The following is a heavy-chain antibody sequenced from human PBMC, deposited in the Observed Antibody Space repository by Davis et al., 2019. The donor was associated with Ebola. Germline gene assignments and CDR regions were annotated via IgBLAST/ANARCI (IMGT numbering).Heavy chain of an antibody. Sequence: GSLRLSCAVYGGSFSGYYWSWIRQPPGKGLEWIGEINHSGSTNYNPSLKSRVTMSIDTSKNQFSLKLSSVTAADTAVYYCARHNTNWFDPWGQGTLVTVSS. CDR1: GGSFSGYY. CDR2: INHSGST. J-gene: IGHJ5*02. V-gene: IGHV4-34*01. D-gene: IGHD1-14*01. CDR3: ARHNTNWFDP.